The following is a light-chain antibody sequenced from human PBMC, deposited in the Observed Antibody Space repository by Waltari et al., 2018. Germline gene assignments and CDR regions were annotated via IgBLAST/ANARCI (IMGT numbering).Light chain of an antibody. CDR3: QQYGSSPLT. Sequence: EIVLTQSPGPLSLSPGERATLPCRASQTVSSSYLAWYQQKPGQPPRPLIYGASSRATGIPDRFSGSGSGTDFTLTISRLEPEDFAVYYCQQYGSSPLTFGGGTKVEIK. V-gene: IGKV3-20*01. CDR1: QTVSSSY. J-gene: IGKJ4*01. CDR2: GAS.